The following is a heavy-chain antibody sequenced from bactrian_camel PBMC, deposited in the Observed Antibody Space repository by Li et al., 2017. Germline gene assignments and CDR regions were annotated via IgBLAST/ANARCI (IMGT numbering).Heavy chain of an antibody. J-gene: IGHJ4*01. V-gene: IGHV3S53*01. Sequence: HVQLVESGGGSVQAGGSLRVSCAASGDMRSSYCMGWFRQAPGKERELVSRFWSTGSTNYTDSVKGRFTISQDNVKKTVYLQMNGLKPEDTAMYYCARGPRVRSGGYCYLESAPYNYWGQGTQVTVS. CDR3: ARGPRVRSGGYCYLESAPYNY. D-gene: IGHD1*01. CDR1: GDMRSSYC. CDR2: FWSTGST.